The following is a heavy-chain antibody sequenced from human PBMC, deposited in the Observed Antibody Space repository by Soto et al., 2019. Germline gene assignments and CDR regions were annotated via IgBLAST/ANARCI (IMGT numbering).Heavy chain of an antibody. V-gene: IGHV5-51*01. D-gene: IGHD2-15*01. J-gene: IGHJ4*02. CDR2: IYPGDSDT. CDR3: AKLASGGKPIDY. Sequence: PRESLKISCKGSGYSFSNYWIGWVRQMPGKGLEWMGIIYPGDSDTRYSPSFQGQVTISADKSINTAYLQWSSLKASDTAMYYYAKLASGGKPIDYWGQGTLVTVSS. CDR1: GYSFSNYW.